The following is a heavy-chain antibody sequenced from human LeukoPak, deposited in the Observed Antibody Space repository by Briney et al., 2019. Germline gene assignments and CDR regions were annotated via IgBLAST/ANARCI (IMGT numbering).Heavy chain of an antibody. CDR1: GGSFSDYY. J-gene: IGHJ3*02. CDR2: INHRGST. D-gene: IGHD3-10*01. Sequence: SDTLSLTCAVYGGSFSDYYWTWIRQPPGKGLEWIGEINHRGSTHYNPSLKSRVTISVDTSKKQFSLKLSSVTAADTAVYYCATYGTGFDIWGQGTVVTVSS. CDR3: ATYGTGFDI. V-gene: IGHV4-34*01.